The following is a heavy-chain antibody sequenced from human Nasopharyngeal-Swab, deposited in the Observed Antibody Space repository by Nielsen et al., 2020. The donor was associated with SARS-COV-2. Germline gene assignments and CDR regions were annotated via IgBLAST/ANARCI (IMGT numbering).Heavy chain of an antibody. J-gene: IGHJ6*02. CDR2: IYYSGST. CDR1: GGSISSSSYY. V-gene: IGHV4-39*01. D-gene: IGHD2-2*01. CDR3: ARRGGDIVVVPADGTYYYYGMDV. Sequence: SETLSLTCTVSGGSISSSSYYWGWIRQPPGKGLEWIGSIYYSGSTYYNPSLKSRVTISVDTSKNQFSRKLSSVTAADTAVYYCARRGGDIVVVPADGTYYYYGMDVWGQGTTVTVSS.